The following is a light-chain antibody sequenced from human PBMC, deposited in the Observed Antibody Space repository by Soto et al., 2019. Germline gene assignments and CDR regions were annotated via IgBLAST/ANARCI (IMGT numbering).Light chain of an antibody. CDR1: SSDVGAYNY. CDR2: EVT. Sequence: QSALTQPPSASGSPGQSVTISCTGTSSDVGAYNYVSWYQQHAGKAPTLVIYEVTKRPSGVPDRFSGSKSANTASLTVSGLQAEDEDDYYCSSFAYRNTWVFGGGTKLTVL. CDR3: SSFAYRNTWV. J-gene: IGLJ3*02. V-gene: IGLV2-8*01.